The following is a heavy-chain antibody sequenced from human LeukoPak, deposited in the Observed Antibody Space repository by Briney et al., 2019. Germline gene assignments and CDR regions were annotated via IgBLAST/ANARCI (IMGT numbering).Heavy chain of an antibody. CDR1: GGSISSGGYY. V-gene: IGHV4-31*03. CDR2: IYYSGST. D-gene: IGHD3-16*01. CDR3: ARCRYFGGDLD. Sequence: PSETLSLTCIVSGGSISSGGYYWSWIRQHPGKGLEWIGYIYYSGSTYYNPSLKSRVTISVDTSKNQFSLKLNSVTAADTAVYHCARCRYFGGDLDWGQGTLVTVSS. J-gene: IGHJ4*02.